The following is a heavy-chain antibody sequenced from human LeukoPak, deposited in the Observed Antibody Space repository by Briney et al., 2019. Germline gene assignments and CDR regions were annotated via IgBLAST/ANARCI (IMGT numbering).Heavy chain of an antibody. D-gene: IGHD2/OR15-2a*01. J-gene: IGHJ4*02. Sequence: SGTLSLTCAVSGGSISSSNWWSWVRQPPGKGLEWIGEIYHSGSTNYNPSLKSRVTISVDKSKNQFSLKLSSVTAADTAVYYCAREGAQSNPVAYFDYWGQGTLVTVSS. CDR2: IYHSGST. CDR1: GGSISSSNW. CDR3: AREGAQSNPVAYFDY. V-gene: IGHV4-4*02.